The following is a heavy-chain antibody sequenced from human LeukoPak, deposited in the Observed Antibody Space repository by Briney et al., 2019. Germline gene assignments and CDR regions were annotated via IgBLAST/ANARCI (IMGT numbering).Heavy chain of an antibody. CDR2: ISAYNGNT. CDR1: GYTFTSYG. J-gene: IGHJ4*02. V-gene: IGHV1-18*01. Sequence: ASVKVSCKASGYTFTSYGISWVRQAPGQGLEWMGWISAYNGNTNYAQKLQGRVTMTTDTSTSTADMELRSLRSDDTAVYYCARETGTTVSPDYWGQGTLVTVSS. CDR3: ARETGTTVSPDY. D-gene: IGHD1-7*01.